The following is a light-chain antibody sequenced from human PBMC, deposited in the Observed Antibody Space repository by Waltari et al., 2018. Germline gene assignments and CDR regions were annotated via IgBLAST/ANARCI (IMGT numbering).Light chain of an antibody. J-gene: IGKJ1*01. CDR2: GAS. Sequence: EIMTTQSPATLSVSPGERATLSCRTSQSVSSNLAWYQQKPGQAPRLLIYGASTRATGVPARFSGSGSGTGFTLTISSLQSEDFAVYYCQHYNNWPPWTFGQGTKVEIK. CDR1: QSVSSN. V-gene: IGKV3-15*01. CDR3: QHYNNWPPWT.